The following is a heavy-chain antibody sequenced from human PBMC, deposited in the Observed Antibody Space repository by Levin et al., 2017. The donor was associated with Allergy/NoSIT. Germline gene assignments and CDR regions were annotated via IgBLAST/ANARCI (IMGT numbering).Heavy chain of an antibody. V-gene: IGHV3-21*01. Sequence: PGGSLRLSCAASGFTFSSYSMNWVRQAPGKGLEWVSSISSSSSYIYYADSVKGRFTISRDNAKNSLYLQMNSLRAEDTAVYYCARDSRDYYYYYGMDGWGQGTTVTVSS. CDR2: ISSSSSYI. J-gene: IGHJ6*02. CDR1: GFTFSSYS. D-gene: IGHD3-10*01. CDR3: ARDSRDYYYYYGMDG.